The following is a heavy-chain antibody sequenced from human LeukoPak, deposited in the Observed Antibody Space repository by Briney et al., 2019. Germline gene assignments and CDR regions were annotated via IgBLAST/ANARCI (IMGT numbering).Heavy chain of an antibody. Sequence: ASVKVSCKASGYTFTSYYMHWVRQAPGQGLEWMGWINPNSGGTNYAQKFQGRVTMTRDTSISTAYMELSRLRSDDTAVYYCARDGYYDSSGYYSPDAFDIWGQGTMVTVSS. V-gene: IGHV1-2*02. D-gene: IGHD3-22*01. CDR1: GYTFTSYY. CDR3: ARDGYYDSSGYYSPDAFDI. CDR2: INPNSGGT. J-gene: IGHJ3*02.